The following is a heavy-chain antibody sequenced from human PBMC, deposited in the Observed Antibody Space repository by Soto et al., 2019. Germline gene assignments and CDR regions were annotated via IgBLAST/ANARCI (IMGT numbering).Heavy chain of an antibody. CDR2: ISGSGGST. V-gene: IGHV3-23*01. D-gene: IGHD3-22*01. J-gene: IGHJ4*02. CDR3: AKDQSFDYYDSSGYYYPRGFDY. CDR1: GFTFSRYA. Sequence: PGGSLRLSCAASGFTFSRYAMSWVRQAPGKGLEWVSAISGSGGSTYYADSVKGRFTISRDNSKNTLYLQMNSLRAEDTAVYYCAKDQSFDYYDSSGYYYPRGFDYWGQGTLVTVSS.